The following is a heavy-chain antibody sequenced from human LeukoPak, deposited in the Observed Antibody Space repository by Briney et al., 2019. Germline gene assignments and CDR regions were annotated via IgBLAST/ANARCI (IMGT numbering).Heavy chain of an antibody. CDR1: GGSFSGYY. CDR2: IYYSGST. D-gene: IGHD3-9*01. Sequence: SETLSLTCAVYGGSFSGYYWSWIRQHPGKGLEWIGYIYYSGSTYYNPSLKSRVTISVDTSKNQFSLKLSSVTAADTAVYYCARVGYDILTIHFDYWGQGTLVTVSS. V-gene: IGHV4-31*11. J-gene: IGHJ4*02. CDR3: ARVGYDILTIHFDY.